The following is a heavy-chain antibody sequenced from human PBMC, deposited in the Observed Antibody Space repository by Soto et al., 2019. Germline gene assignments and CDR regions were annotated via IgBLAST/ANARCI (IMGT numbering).Heavy chain of an antibody. CDR3: ARYYGDYFTFDY. CDR1: GGSISSYY. Sequence: SETLSLTCTVSGGSISSYYWSWIRQPPGKGLEWIGYIYYSGSTNYNPSVKSRVTISVDTSKNQFSLKLSSVTAADTAVYYCARYYGDYFTFDYWGQGTLVTVSS. V-gene: IGHV4-59*01. D-gene: IGHD4-17*01. J-gene: IGHJ4*02. CDR2: IYYSGST.